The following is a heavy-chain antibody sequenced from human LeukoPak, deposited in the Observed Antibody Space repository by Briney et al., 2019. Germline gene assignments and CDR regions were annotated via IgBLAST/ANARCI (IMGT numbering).Heavy chain of an antibody. Sequence: PGGSLRLSCAASGFTFSSYEMNWVRHAPGRGLEWVSHISGGGESTVYPDAVKGRFTISRDNAKNSLYLQMNSMRVEDTGVYYCAGRSGRRYEYWGQGVLVTVSP. V-gene: IGHV3-48*03. D-gene: IGHD1-26*01. J-gene: IGHJ4*02. CDR1: GFTFSSYE. CDR3: AGRSGRRYEY. CDR2: ISGGGEST.